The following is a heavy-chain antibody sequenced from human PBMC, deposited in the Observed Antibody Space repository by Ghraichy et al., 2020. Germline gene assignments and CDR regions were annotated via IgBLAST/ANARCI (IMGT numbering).Heavy chain of an antibody. J-gene: IGHJ6*02. V-gene: IGHV3-15*01. D-gene: IGHD2-21*01. CDR3: TTSLPVIKGYYGMDV. CDR1: GFTFSNAW. CDR2: IKSKTDGGTT. Sequence: GGSLRLSCAASGFTFSNAWMSWVRQAPGKGLEWVGRIKSKTDGGTTDYAAPVKGRFTISRDDSKNTLYLQMNSLKTEDTAVYYCTTSLPVIKGYYGMDVWGQGTTVTVSS.